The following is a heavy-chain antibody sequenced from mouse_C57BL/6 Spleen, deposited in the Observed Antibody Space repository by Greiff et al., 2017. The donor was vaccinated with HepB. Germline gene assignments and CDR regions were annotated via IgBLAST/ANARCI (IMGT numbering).Heavy chain of an antibody. CDR3: AREADYYGSRGYFDY. J-gene: IGHJ2*01. CDR1: GYTFTDHT. Sequence: VQGVESDAELVKPGASVKISCKVSGYTFTDHTIHWMKQRPEQGLEWIGYIYPRDGSTKYNEKFKGKATLTADKSSSTAYMQLNSLTSEDSAVYFCAREADYYGSRGYFDYWGQGTTLTVSS. D-gene: IGHD1-1*01. V-gene: IGHV1-78*01. CDR2: IYPRDGST.